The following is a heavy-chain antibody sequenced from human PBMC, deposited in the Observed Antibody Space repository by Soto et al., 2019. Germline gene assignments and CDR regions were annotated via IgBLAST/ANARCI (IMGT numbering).Heavy chain of an antibody. D-gene: IGHD5-12*01. CDR1: GFTFSSCA. V-gene: IGHV3-11*01. J-gene: IGHJ5*02. Sequence: PGGSLRLSCAASGFTFSSCAMGWIRQAPGKGLEWVSYISSSGSTIYYADSVKGRFTISRDNAKNSLYLQMNSLRAEDTAVYYCARDSYGGYGSNWFDPWGQGTLVTVSS. CDR3: ARDSYGGYGSNWFDP. CDR2: ISSSGSTI.